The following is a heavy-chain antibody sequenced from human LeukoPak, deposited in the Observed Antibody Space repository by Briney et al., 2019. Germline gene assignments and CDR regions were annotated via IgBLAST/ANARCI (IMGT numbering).Heavy chain of an antibody. V-gene: IGHV4-34*01. Sequence: PSETLSLTCAVYGGSFSGYYWSWIRQPSGKGLEWIGEINHSGSTNYNPSLKSRVTISVDTSKNQFSLKLSSVTAADTAVYYCARGSGFWSGYYSTPYYYYYMDVWGKGTTVTVSS. J-gene: IGHJ6*03. CDR3: ARGSGFWSGYYSTPYYYYYMDV. CDR2: INHSGST. CDR1: GGSFSGYY. D-gene: IGHD3-3*01.